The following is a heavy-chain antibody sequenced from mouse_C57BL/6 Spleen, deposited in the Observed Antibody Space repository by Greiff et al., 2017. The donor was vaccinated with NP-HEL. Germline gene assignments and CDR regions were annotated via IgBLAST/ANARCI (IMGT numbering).Heavy chain of an antibody. CDR1: GFTFSSYA. D-gene: IGHD2-1*01. J-gene: IGHJ4*01. Sequence: EVMLVESGGGLVKPGGSLKLSCAASGFTFSSYAMSWVRQTPEKRLEWVATISDGGSYTYYPDNVKGRFTISRDNAKNNLYLQMSHLKSEDTAMYYCARDGGNYVGYAMDYWGQGTSVTVSS. CDR2: ISDGGSYT. V-gene: IGHV5-4*01. CDR3: ARDGGNYVGYAMDY.